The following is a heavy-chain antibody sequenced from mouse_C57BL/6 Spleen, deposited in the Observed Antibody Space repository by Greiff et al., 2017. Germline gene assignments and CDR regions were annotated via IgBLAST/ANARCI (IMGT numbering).Heavy chain of an antibody. CDR3: ARSLDW. CDR1: GYTFTSYW. CDR2: IDPSDSYT. Sequence: VQLQQPGAELVMPGASVKLSCKASGYTFTSYWMHWVKQRPGQGLEWIGEIDPSDSYTNYNQKFKGKSTLTVDKSSSTAYMQLSSLTSEDSAVYYCARSLDWWGQGTTLTVSS. J-gene: IGHJ2*01. V-gene: IGHV1-69*01.